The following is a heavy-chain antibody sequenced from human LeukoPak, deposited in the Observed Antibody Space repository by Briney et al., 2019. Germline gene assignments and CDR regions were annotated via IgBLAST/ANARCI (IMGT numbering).Heavy chain of an antibody. Sequence: GGSPRLSCAASGFSFDDYAMHWVRQGPGKGLEWVSLISGDGGSTEYADSVKGRFTISRDNSKNSLFLQMNSLRTEDSAFYYCAKEGSPIPYYFDCWGQGTLVNVSS. CDR2: ISGDGGST. J-gene: IGHJ4*02. CDR3: AKEGSPIPYYFDC. D-gene: IGHD2-21*01. CDR1: GFSFDDYA. V-gene: IGHV3-43*02.